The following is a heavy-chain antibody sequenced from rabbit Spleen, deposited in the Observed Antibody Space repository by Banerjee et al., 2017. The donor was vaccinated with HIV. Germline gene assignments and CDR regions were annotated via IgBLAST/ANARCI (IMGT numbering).Heavy chain of an antibody. CDR1: GFSFSDRDV. CDR3: ARDTSSSFSSYGMDL. V-gene: IGHV1S45*01. Sequence: QEQLEESGGGLVKPEGSLTLTCKASGFSFSDRDVMCWVRQAPGKGLEWIGTIYAGSTGTTDYATWAKGRFTCSKTSSTTVTLQMTRLTAADTATYFCARDTSSSFSSYGMDLWGPGTLVTVS. D-gene: IGHD1-1*01. CDR2: IYAGSTGTT. J-gene: IGHJ6*01.